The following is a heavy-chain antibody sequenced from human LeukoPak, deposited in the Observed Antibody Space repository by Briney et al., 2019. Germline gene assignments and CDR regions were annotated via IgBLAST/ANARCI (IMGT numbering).Heavy chain of an antibody. D-gene: IGHD2-15*01. CDR3: AGVELGVGVVATWGSIDY. J-gene: IGHJ4*02. V-gene: IGHV1-18*04. CDR2: ISAYNGNT. Sequence: ASVKVSCKASGYTFTSYGISWVRQAPGQGLEWMGWISAYNGNTNYAQKLQGRVTMTTDTSTSTAYMELRSLRSDDTAVYYCAGVELGVGVVATWGSIDYWGRGTLVTVSS. CDR1: GYTFTSYG.